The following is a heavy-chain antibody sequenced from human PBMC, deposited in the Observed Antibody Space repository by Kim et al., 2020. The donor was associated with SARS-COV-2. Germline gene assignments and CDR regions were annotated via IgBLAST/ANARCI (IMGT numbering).Heavy chain of an antibody. D-gene: IGHD6-13*01. CDR3: AREDGYSRAASFDY. Sequence: ADSVKGRFTISRDNAKNSLYLQMNSLRAEDTAVYYCAREDGYSRAASFDYWGQGTLVTVSS. J-gene: IGHJ4*02. V-gene: IGHV3-11*01.